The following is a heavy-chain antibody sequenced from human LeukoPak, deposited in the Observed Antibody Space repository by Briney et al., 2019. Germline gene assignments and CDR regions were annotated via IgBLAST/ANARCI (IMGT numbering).Heavy chain of an antibody. Sequence: ASVKVSCKASGYTFTSYDINWVRQATGQGLEWMGWTNPNSGNTGYAQKFQDRVTMTRNTSISTAYMELSSLRSEDTAVYYCARAHSSGWYSAFDYWGQGTLVTVSS. CDR2: TNPNSGNT. D-gene: IGHD6-19*01. V-gene: IGHV1-8*01. CDR1: GYTFTSYD. J-gene: IGHJ4*02. CDR3: ARAHSSGWYSAFDY.